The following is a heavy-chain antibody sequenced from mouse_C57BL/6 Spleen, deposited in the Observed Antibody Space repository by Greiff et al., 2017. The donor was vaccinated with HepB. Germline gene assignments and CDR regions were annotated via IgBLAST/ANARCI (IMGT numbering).Heavy chain of an antibody. D-gene: IGHD5-5*01. Sequence: EVQGVESGGGLVKPGGSLKLSCAASGFTFSDYGMHWVRQAPEKGLEWVAYISSGSSTIYYADTVKGRFTISRDNAKNTLFLQMTSLRSEDTAMYYCARGGETTLYYYAIDYWGEGASVTVSS. J-gene: IGHJ4*01. CDR2: ISSGSSTI. V-gene: IGHV5-17*01. CDR3: ARGGETTLYYYAIDY. CDR1: GFTFSDYG.